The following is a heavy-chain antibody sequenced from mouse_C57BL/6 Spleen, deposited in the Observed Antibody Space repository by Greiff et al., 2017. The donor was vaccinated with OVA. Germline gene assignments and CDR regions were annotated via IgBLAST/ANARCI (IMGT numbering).Heavy chain of an antibody. CDR3: ASVGYDYDGGLGY. CDR1: GYAFTNYL. D-gene: IGHD2-4*01. Sequence: QVQLQQSGAELVRPGTSVKVSCKASGYAFTNYLIEWVKQRPGQGLEWIGVINPGSGGTNYNEKFKGKATLTADTSSSTAYMQLISLTSEYSAVYFCASVGYDYDGGLGYWGQGTLVTVSA. J-gene: IGHJ3*01. V-gene: IGHV1-54*01. CDR2: INPGSGGT.